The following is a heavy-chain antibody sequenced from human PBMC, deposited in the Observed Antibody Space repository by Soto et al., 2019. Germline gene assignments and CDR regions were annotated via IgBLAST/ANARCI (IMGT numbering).Heavy chain of an antibody. J-gene: IGHJ5*02. Sequence: SETLSLTCTVSGASVSSVGYYWSWIRQHPGEALEWIGYIYSSGTTHHSRSFRSRATLSVDTSKNQFSLRLSSVTAADTAVYYCARVKGWVAARPGVTTWFDPWGQGTLVTVS. V-gene: IGHV4-31*03. CDR1: GASVSSVGYY. CDR2: IYSSGTT. CDR3: ARVKGWVAARPGVTTWFDP. D-gene: IGHD6-6*01.